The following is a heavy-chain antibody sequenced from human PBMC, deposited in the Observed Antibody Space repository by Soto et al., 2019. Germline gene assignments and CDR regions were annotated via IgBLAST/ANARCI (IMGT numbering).Heavy chain of an antibody. J-gene: IGHJ6*03. CDR1: GGTFSSYT. V-gene: IGHV1-69*02. Sequence: QVQLVQSGAEVKKPGSSVKVSCKASGGTFSSYTISWVRQAPGQGLEWMGRIIPILGIANYAQKFQGRVTIPADKSTSTAYMELSSLRSEDTAVYYCARGPPAAMVRGAPAHYYYYYMDVWGKGTTVTVSS. D-gene: IGHD3-10*01. CDR3: ARGPPAAMVRGAPAHYYYYYMDV. CDR2: IIPILGIA.